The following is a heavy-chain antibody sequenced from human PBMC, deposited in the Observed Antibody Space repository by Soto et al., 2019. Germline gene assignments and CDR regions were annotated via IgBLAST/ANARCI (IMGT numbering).Heavy chain of an antibody. J-gene: IGHJ4*02. CDR1: GFTFGGYA. D-gene: IGHD3-10*01. CDR3: AKPLGWTRSFFDY. Sequence: GGSMRLSCAAAGFTFGGYAGSWVRQAPGKGLEWVSAISGSGGSTYYADSVKGRFTISRDNSKNTLYLQMNSLRAEDTAVYYCAKPLGWTRSFFDYWGQGTLVTVSS. V-gene: IGHV3-23*01. CDR2: ISGSGGST.